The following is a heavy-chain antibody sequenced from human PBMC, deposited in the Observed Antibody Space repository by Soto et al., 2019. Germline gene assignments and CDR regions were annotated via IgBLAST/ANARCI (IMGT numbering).Heavy chain of an antibody. CDR1: GGTFSSYT. D-gene: IGHD3-10*01. V-gene: IGHV1-69*04. J-gene: IGHJ5*02. CDR2: IIPILGIA. CDR3: ARELFSGSYTIFKGPNWFDP. Sequence: SVKVSCKASGGTFSSYTISWVRQAPGQGLEWMGRIIPILGIANYAQKFQGRVTITADKSTSTAYMELSSLRSEDTAVYYCARELFSGSYTIFKGPNWFDPWGQGTLVTVSS.